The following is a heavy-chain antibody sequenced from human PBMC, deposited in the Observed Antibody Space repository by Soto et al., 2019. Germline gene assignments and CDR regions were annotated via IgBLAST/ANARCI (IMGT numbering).Heavy chain of an antibody. CDR1: GFTLSGYW. CDR2: VNSDGSMT. D-gene: IGHD5-18*01. V-gene: IGHV3-74*01. J-gene: IGHJ4*02. Sequence: EVQLVESGGGLVQPGGSVRLSCEASGFTLSGYWMHWVRQVPGKGLVWVSRVNSDGSMTAYADSVKGRFTISRDNAKNTLYLQMNSLKADDTAVYYCARGKDQRNTQTYSYFDSWGQGTQVAVSS. CDR3: ARGKDQRNTQTYSYFDS.